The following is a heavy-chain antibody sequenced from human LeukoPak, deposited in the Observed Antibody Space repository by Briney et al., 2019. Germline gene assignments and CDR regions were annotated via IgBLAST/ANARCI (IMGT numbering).Heavy chain of an antibody. D-gene: IGHD3-16*02. CDR3: ARRNDYVWGSYRPLLYYFDY. CDR1: GGSISSSSFY. CDR2: IYYSGST. V-gene: IGHV4-39*01. Sequence: PSETLSLTCTVSGGSISSSSFYWGWVRQPPGEGLEWIGSIYYSGSTYYNPSLKSRVTISVDTSKNQFSLKLTSVTAADTAVYYCARRNDYVWGSYRPLLYYFDYWGQGTLVTVSS. J-gene: IGHJ4*02.